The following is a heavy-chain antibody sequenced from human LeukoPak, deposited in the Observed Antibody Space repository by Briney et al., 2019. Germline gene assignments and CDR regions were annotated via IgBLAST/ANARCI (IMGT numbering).Heavy chain of an antibody. D-gene: IGHD6-19*01. CDR1: GGSISSGGYY. CDR3: ARGRIPSGWYVDY. CDR2: IYYSGST. Sequence: SETLSLTCTVSGGSISSGGYYWSWIRQHPGKGLEWIGYIYYSGSTYYNPSLKSRVTISVDTSKNQFSLKLSSVTAADTAVYYCARGRIPSGWYVDYWGQGTLVTVSS. V-gene: IGHV4-31*03. J-gene: IGHJ4*02.